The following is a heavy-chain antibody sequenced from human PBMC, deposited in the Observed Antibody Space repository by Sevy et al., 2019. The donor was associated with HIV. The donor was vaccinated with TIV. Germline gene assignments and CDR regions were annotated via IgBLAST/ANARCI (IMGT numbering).Heavy chain of an antibody. CDR3: ARSFDSSSFKGETYYYGMDV. CDR2: ISSSGSTI. J-gene: IGHJ6*02. Sequence: GGSLRLSCAASGFTFSSYEMNWVRQAPGKGLEWVSYISSSGSTIYYADSVKGRFTISRDNAKNSLYLQMNSLRAEDTAVYYCARSFDSSSFKGETYYYGMDVWGQWTTVTVSS. D-gene: IGHD6-13*01. CDR1: GFTFSSYE. V-gene: IGHV3-48*03.